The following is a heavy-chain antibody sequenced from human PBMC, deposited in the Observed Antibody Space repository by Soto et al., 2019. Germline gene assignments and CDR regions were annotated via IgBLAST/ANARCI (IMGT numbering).Heavy chain of an antibody. CDR1: GFTFNNYW. Sequence: GGSLRLSCAGSGFTFNNYWMSWVRQAPGKGLEWVANIRPDGGEESYVDSVEGRFTISRDNAKNFLYLQMHSLRAEDTAVYYCAAWSHSHWFDYWGQGTLFTVSS. CDR2: IRPDGGEE. V-gene: IGHV3-7*05. CDR3: AAWSHSHWFDY. J-gene: IGHJ4*02. D-gene: IGHD2-8*02.